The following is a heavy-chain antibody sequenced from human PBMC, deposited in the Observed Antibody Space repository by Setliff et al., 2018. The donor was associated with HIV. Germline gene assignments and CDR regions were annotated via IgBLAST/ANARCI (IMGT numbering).Heavy chain of an antibody. CDR3: ARGSYSGYDLQLLNY. CDR2: ISSSSSTI. V-gene: IGHV3-48*04. D-gene: IGHD5-12*01. J-gene: IGHJ4*02. CDR1: GFTFSSYS. Sequence: LRLSCAASGFTFSSYSMNWVRQAPGKGLEWVSYISSSSSTIYYADSVKGRFTISRDNAKNSLYLQMNSLRAEDTAVYYCARGSYSGYDLQLLNYWGQGTLVTVSS.